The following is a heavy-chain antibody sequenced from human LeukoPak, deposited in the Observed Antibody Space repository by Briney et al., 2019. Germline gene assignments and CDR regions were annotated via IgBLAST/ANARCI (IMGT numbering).Heavy chain of an antibody. CDR1: GGSISSYY. D-gene: IGHD6-13*01. V-gene: IGHV4-59*01. Sequence: SETLSLTCTVSGGSISSYYWSWIRQPPGKGLEWIGYIYYSGSTNYNPSLKSRVTISVDTSKNQFSLKLSSVTAADTAVYYCASRGSSWFDYWGQGTLVTVSS. CDR3: ASRGSSWFDY. J-gene: IGHJ4*02. CDR2: IYYSGST.